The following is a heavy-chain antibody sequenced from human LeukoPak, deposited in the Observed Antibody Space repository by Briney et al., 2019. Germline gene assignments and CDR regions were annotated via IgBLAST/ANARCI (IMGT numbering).Heavy chain of an antibody. CDR1: GFTVSSTY. CDR3: AKWQYYGSGDDY. V-gene: IGHV3-23*01. J-gene: IGHJ4*02. CDR2: ISGSGDST. D-gene: IGHD3-10*01. Sequence: GGSLRLSCTSSGFTVSSTYISWVRQAPNKGLEWLSTISGSGDSTYYADSVKGRFTISRDNSKNTLFLQMNSLRAEDTAIYYCAKWQYYGSGDDYWGQGTLVTVSS.